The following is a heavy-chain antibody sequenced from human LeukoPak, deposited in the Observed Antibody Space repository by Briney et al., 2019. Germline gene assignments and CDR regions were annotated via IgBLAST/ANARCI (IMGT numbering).Heavy chain of an antibody. CDR1: GGSFSGYY. Sequence: PSETLSLTCAVYGGSFSGYYWSWIRQPPGKGLEWIGEINHSGSTNYNPSLKSRVTISVDTSKNQFSLKLSSVTAADTAVYYCARQTPTYYDFWSGYKKAYYFDYWGQGTLVTVSS. V-gene: IGHV4-34*01. CDR3: ARQTPTYYDFWSGYKKAYYFDY. J-gene: IGHJ4*02. D-gene: IGHD3-3*01. CDR2: INHSGST.